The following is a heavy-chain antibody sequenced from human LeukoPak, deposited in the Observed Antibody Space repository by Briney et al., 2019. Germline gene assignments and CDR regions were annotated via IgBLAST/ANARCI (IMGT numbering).Heavy chain of an antibody. CDR2: IYYSGST. V-gene: IGHV4-31*03. J-gene: IGHJ4*02. Sequence: SQTLSLTCTVSGGSISSGGYYWSWIRQHPGKGLEWIGYIYYSGSTYYNPSLKSRVSMSIDKSKNHLSLEVSSVDAADTAIYYCTRESGAFSPFGFWGQGTLLTVSS. CDR1: GGSISSGGYY. CDR3: TRESGAFSPFGF. D-gene: IGHD1-26*01.